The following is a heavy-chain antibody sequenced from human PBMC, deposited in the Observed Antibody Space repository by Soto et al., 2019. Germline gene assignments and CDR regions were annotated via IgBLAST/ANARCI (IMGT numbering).Heavy chain of an antibody. Sequence: SETLSLTCNVSGGSISNSNYYWGWIRQPPGKGLEWIGSIYYTGNTYYNPSLKRRVTISVDTSKNQFSLKLDSVTAADTAVYFCERHSIWLLLSDDWGQGSLVT. CDR1: GGSISNSNYY. CDR3: ERHSIWLLLSDD. CDR2: IYYTGNT. V-gene: IGHV4-39*01. D-gene: IGHD3-22*01. J-gene: IGHJ4*02.